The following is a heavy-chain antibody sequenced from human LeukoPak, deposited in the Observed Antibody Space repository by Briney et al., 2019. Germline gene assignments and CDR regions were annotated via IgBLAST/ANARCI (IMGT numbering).Heavy chain of an antibody. D-gene: IGHD3-16*01. Sequence: PSETLSLTRTVSGGSISSYYWSWIRQPPGKGLEWIGYIYYSGSTNYNPSLKSRVTISVDTSKNQFSLKLSSVTAADTAVYYCARERDYDYVWGSLWGQGTLVTVSS. J-gene: IGHJ4*02. CDR1: GGSISSYY. CDR2: IYYSGST. V-gene: IGHV4-59*12. CDR3: ARERDYDYVWGSL.